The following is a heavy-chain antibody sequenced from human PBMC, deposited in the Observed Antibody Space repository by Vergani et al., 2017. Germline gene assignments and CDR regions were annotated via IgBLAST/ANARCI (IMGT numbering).Heavy chain of an antibody. V-gene: IGHV2-26*01. Sequence: QVTLKESGPVLVKPTETLTLTCTVSGFSLNNARMGVSWIRQPPGKALEWLAHIFSNDEKYYSASLKSRLTISKDTSKSQVVLTMTNMDPVDTATYYCARKLASPSFDSWGQGTLVTVSS. J-gene: IGHJ4*02. CDR1: GFSLNNARMG. CDR2: IFSNDEK. D-gene: IGHD5-12*01. CDR3: ARKLASPSFDS.